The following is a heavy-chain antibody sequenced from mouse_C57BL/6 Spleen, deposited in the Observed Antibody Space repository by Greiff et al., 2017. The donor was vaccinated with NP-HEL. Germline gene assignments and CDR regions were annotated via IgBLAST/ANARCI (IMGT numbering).Heavy chain of an antibody. D-gene: IGHD4-1*01. V-gene: IGHV1-76*01. Sequence: VQLQESGAELVRPGASVKLSCKASGYTFTDYYINWVKQRPGQGLEWIARIYPGSGNTYYNEKFKGKATLTAEKSSSTAYMQLSSLTSEDSAVYFCARGDLGPLWYFDYWGQGTTLTVSS. CDR2: IYPGSGNT. CDR1: GYTFTDYY. CDR3: ARGDLGPLWYFDY. J-gene: IGHJ2*01.